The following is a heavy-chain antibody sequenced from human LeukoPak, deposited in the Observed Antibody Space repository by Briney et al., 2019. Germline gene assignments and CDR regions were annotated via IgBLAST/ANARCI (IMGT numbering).Heavy chain of an antibody. CDR1: GFTVSSNY. J-gene: IGHJ4*02. CDR2: IYSGGST. Sequence: GLSLRLSCAVWGFTVSSNYMSWVRQAPGKGLEWVSVIYSGGSTYYADSVTGRFTISRDNSKNTLYLQMNSLRAEDTAVYYCASVAMVRGVSESSVFDYWGQGTLVTVSS. CDR3: ASVAMVRGVSESSVFDY. D-gene: IGHD3-10*01. V-gene: IGHV3-53*01.